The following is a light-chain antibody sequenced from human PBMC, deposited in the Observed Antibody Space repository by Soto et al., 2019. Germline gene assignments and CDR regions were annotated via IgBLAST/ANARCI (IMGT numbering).Light chain of an antibody. CDR2: DAS. Sequence: EIVLTQCPATLSLSPGERATLSCRASQSVSSYLAWYQQKPGQAPRLLIYDASNRATGIPARFSVSGSGTDFTLTISSLETEDFAVYDGQQRSNWPPAFCQGTRLEIK. CDR3: QQRSNWPPA. J-gene: IGKJ5*01. CDR1: QSVSSY. V-gene: IGKV3-11*01.